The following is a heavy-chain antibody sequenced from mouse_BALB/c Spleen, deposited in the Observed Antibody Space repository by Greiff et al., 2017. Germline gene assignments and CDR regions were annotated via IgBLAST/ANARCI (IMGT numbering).Heavy chain of an antibody. Sequence: EVQLQESGAELVRPGALVKLSCKASGFNIKDYYMHWVKQRPEQGLEWIGWIDPENGNTIYDPKFQGKASITADTSSNAAYLQLSSLTSEDTAVYYCTRGSHYFDYWGQGTTLTVSS. CDR2: IDPENGNT. V-gene: IGHV14-1*02. J-gene: IGHJ2*01. D-gene: IGHD3-1*01. CDR1: GFNIKDYY. CDR3: TRGSHYFDY.